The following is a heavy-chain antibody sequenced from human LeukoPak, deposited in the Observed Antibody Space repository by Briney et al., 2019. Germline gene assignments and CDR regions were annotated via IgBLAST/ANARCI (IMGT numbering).Heavy chain of an antibody. Sequence: PGGCLRLSCAASGITFDIYWMSWVRQAPGKGLQWVANIKRDGSEKYYVDSVKGLFTISRDNARNSLYLQMKGLRAEDTAVYYCVRDRMRSTRAFDLWGQGTLVAVSS. CDR3: VRDRMRSTRAFDL. V-gene: IGHV3-7*04. J-gene: IGHJ3*01. CDR2: IKRDGSEK. CDR1: GITFDIYW.